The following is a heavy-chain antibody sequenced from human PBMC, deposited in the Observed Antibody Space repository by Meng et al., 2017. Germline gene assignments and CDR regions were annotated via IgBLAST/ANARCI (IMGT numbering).Heavy chain of an antibody. CDR1: GGSFSGYY. D-gene: IGHD3-10*01. Sequence: SQTLSLTCAVYGGSFSGYYWSWIRQPPGKGLEWIGEINHSGSTNYNPSLKSRVTISVDTSKNQFSLKLSSVTAADTAVYYCARGSMVRGVIPHYWGQGTRVTVSS. V-gene: IGHV4-34*01. CDR2: INHSGST. CDR3: ARGSMVRGVIPHY. J-gene: IGHJ4*02.